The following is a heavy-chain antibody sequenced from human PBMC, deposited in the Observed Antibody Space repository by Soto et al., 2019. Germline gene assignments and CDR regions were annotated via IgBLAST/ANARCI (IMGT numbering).Heavy chain of an antibody. D-gene: IGHD2-21*01. Sequence: QVQLQESGPGLVKPSETLSLTCTVSGGSISSYYWSWIRQPPGKGLEWLGYIYYSGSTNYNPSLKRRSSLSVDTSKNQFPLKRSSVTAADPAVYYCARDSSHSRRGNWFDPWGQGTLVTVSS. V-gene: IGHV4-59*01. CDR2: IYYSGST. CDR3: ARDSSHSRRGNWFDP. CDR1: GGSISSYY. J-gene: IGHJ5*02.